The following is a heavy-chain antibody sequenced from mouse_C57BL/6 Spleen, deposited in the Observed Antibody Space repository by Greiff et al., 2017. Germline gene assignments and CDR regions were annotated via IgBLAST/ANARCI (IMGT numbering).Heavy chain of an antibody. V-gene: IGHV1-74*01. CDR1: GYTFTSYW. CDR2: IHPSDSDT. Sequence: QVQLQQPGAELVKPGASVKVSCKASGYTFTSYWMHWVKQRPGQGLEWIGRIHPSDSDTNYNQKFKGKATLTVDKSSSTAYMQLSSLTSEDSAVYYCAMRYDYDEGYYYAMDYWGQGTSVTVSS. J-gene: IGHJ4*01. D-gene: IGHD2-4*01. CDR3: AMRYDYDEGYYYAMDY.